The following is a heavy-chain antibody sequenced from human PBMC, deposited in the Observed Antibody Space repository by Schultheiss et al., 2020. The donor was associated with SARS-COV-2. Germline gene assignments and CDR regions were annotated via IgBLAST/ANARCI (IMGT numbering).Heavy chain of an antibody. V-gene: IGHV4-59*12. CDR1: GGSISSYY. J-gene: IGHJ5*02. CDR3: AREGGGHYDYVWGTPGAWFDP. CDR2: IYHSGST. Sequence: SETLSLTCTVSGGSISSYYWSWIRQPPGKGLEWIGSIYHSGSTYYNPSLKSRVTMSVDTSKNQFSLKLSSVTAADTAVYYCAREGGGHYDYVWGTPGAWFDPWGQGTLVTVSS. D-gene: IGHD3-16*01.